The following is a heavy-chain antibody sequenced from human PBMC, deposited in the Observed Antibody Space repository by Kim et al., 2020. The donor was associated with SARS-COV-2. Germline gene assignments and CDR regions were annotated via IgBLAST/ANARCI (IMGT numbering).Heavy chain of an antibody. V-gene: IGHV3-15*01. CDR1: GFTFSNAW. D-gene: IGHD3-10*01. J-gene: IGHJ5*02. Sequence: GGSLRLSCAASGFTFSNAWMSWVRQAPGKGLEWVGRIKSKTDGGTTDYAAPVKGRFTISRDDSKNTLYLQMNSLKTEDTAVYYCTTDRSAYYYGSGISNWFDPWGQGTLVTVSS. CDR3: TTDRSAYYYGSGISNWFDP. CDR2: IKSKTDGGTT.